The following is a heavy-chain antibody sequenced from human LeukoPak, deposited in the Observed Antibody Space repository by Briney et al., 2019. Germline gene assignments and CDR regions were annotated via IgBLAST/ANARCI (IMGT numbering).Heavy chain of an antibody. CDR1: GFTFSSYA. D-gene: IGHD3-3*01. J-gene: IGHJ4*02. CDR2: ISGSGGST. CDR3: ARDQYYDFWSGHRTFDY. Sequence: GGSLRLSCVASGFTFSSYAMSWVRQAPGKGLEWVSAISGSGGSTYYADSVKGRFTISRDNAKNSLYLQMNSLRAEDTAVYYCARDQYYDFWSGHRTFDYWGQGTLVTVSS. V-gene: IGHV3-23*01.